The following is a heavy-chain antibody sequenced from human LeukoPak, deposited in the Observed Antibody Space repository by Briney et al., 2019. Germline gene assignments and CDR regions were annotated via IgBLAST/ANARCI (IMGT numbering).Heavy chain of an antibody. CDR3: ARDPSGSFFNWFDP. Sequence: SETLSLTCTVSGASISSDYWSWIRQPPGKGLEWIGCFHYSGTTNYNPSLKSRVTISLDTSKTQFSLKLNSVTAADTAVYYCARDPSGSFFNWFDPWGQGTLVTVSS. CDR2: FHYSGTT. V-gene: IGHV4-59*01. D-gene: IGHD1-26*01. CDR1: GASISSDY. J-gene: IGHJ5*02.